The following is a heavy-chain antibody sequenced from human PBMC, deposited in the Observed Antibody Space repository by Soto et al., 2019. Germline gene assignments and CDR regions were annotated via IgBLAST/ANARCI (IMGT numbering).Heavy chain of an antibody. V-gene: IGHV1-69*13. Sequence: ASVKVSCKASGGTFRTFAISWVRQAPGQGPEWMGGIIPVFGTPNYAQKFQGRVTITADESTSTAYMELSSLRSEDTAVYYCARGGSTMVRGPLVYGLDVWGQGTTVTVSS. D-gene: IGHD3-10*01. CDR1: GGTFRTFA. J-gene: IGHJ6*02. CDR2: IIPVFGTP. CDR3: ARGGSTMVRGPLVYGLDV.